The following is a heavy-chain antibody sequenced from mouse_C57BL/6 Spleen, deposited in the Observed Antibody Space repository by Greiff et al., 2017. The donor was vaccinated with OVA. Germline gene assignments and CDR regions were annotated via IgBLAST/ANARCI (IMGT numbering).Heavy chain of an antibody. D-gene: IGHD2-4*01. CDR3: ARSPYDYDGYYAMDY. CDR2: IYPGSGST. Sequence: QVQLQQPGAELVKPGASVKMSCKASGYTFTSYWITWVKQRPGQGLEWIGDIYPGSGSTNYNEKFKSKATLTVDTSSSTAYMRLSSLTSEDSAVYYCARSPYDYDGYYAMDYWGQGTSVTVSS. CDR1: GYTFTSYW. V-gene: IGHV1-55*01. J-gene: IGHJ4*01.